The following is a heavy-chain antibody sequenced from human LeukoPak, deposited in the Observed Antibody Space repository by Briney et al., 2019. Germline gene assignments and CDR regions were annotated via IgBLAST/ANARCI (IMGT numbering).Heavy chain of an antibody. D-gene: IGHD1-26*01. J-gene: IGHJ4*02. CDR3: AREYSGSYSTDY. Sequence: SETLSLTCTVSGYSISSGYYWGWIRQPPGKGLEWIGSIYHSGSTYYNPSLRSRVTISVDTSKNQFSLKLSSVTAADTAVYYCAREYSGSYSTDYWGQGTLVTVSS. CDR1: GYSISSGYY. CDR2: IYHSGST. V-gene: IGHV4-38-2*02.